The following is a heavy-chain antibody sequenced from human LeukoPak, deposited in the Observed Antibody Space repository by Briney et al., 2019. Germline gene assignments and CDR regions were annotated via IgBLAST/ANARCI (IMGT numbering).Heavy chain of an antibody. V-gene: IGHV3-48*01. J-gene: IGHJ6*04. CDR2: ISGSSSTI. Sequence: GGSLRLSCAASGFTFSSYSMNWVRQAPGKGLEWVSYISGSSSTIYYAGSVKGRFTISRDYAKNSLYLQMNSLRVEDTAVYYCAGGYPGGVWGRGTTVSVSS. CDR1: GFTFSSYS. CDR3: AGGYPGGV. D-gene: IGHD1-14*01.